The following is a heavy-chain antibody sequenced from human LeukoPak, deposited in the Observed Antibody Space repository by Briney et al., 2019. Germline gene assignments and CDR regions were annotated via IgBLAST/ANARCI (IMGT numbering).Heavy chain of an antibody. CDR2: IKQDGSEK. CDR3: ARDLSDIVVVPAVIHYYYYGMDV. D-gene: IGHD2-2*01. J-gene: IGHJ6*04. V-gene: IGHV3-7*03. CDR1: GFTFSSYW. Sequence: GGSLRLSCAASGFTFSSYWMSWVRQAPGKGLEWVANIKQDGSEKYYVDSVKGRFTISRDNAKNSLYLQMNSLRAEDTAVYYCARDLSDIVVVPAVIHYYYYGMDVWGKGTTVTVSS.